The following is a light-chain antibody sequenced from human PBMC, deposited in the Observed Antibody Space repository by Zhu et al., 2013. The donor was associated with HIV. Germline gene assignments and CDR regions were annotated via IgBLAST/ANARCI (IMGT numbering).Light chain of an antibody. V-gene: IGKV1-39*01. CDR2: AAS. Sequence: DIQMTQSPSTLSASVGDRVTITCRASQSISSWLAWYQQKPGKAPKLLVYAASTLHSGVPSRFSGSGYGTDFTLTISGLQPEDSADYYCQQSYNTPFTFGPGTKVEIK. CDR1: QSISSW. J-gene: IGKJ3*01. CDR3: QQSYNTPFT.